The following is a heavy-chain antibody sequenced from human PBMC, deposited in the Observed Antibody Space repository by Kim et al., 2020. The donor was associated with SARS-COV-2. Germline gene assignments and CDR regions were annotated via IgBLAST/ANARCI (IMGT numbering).Heavy chain of an antibody. CDR1: GFTVSSNY. D-gene: IGHD1-26*01. CDR2: IYSGGST. V-gene: IGHV3-53*01. J-gene: IGHJ6*02. Sequence: GGSLRLSCAASGFTVSSNYMSWVRQAPGKGLEWVSVIYSGGSTYYADSVKGRFTISRDNSKNTLYLQMNSLRAEDTAVYYCAREEWELLRGVYYYYGMDVWGQGTTVTVSS. CDR3: AREEWELLRGVYYYYGMDV.